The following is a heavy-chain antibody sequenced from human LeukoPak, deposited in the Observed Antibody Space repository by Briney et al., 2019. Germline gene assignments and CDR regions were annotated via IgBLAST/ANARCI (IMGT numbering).Heavy chain of an antibody. J-gene: IGHJ2*01. Sequence: SETLSLTCIVSGGSISSYYWSWIRQPPGKGLEWIGYIYYSGSTNYNPSLKSRVTISVDASKNQFSLKLSSVTAADTAVYYCARGVARHWYFDLWGRGTPVTVSS. CDR1: GGSISSYY. V-gene: IGHV4-59*08. CDR3: ARGVARHWYFDL. CDR2: IYYSGST.